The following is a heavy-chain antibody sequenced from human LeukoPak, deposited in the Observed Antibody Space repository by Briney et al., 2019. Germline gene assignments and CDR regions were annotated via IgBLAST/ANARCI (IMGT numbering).Heavy chain of an antibody. V-gene: IGHV3-7*01. CDR3: AREAYCGGPSSFAVNYMDV. J-gene: IGHJ6*03. Sequence: PGGSLRLSCVASGSLFTFSEFWMGWVRQAPGERLEWVANIKGDGSETYYVDSVKGRFTISRDNVKNSVYLQMNSLRADDTSLYRCAREAYCGGPSSFAVNYMDVWGKGTTVTVSS. D-gene: IGHD2-21*01. CDR1: GSLFTFSEFW. CDR2: IKGDGSET.